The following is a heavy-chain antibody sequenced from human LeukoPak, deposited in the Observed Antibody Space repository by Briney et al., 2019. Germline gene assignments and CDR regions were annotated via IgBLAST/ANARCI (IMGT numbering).Heavy chain of an antibody. CDR2: IYYSGTT. CDR3: ARMIGDDAFDI. J-gene: IGHJ3*02. V-gene: IGHV4-39*01. Sequence: SGTLSLTCTVSGGSISSSSYYWDWIRQPPGKGLEWIGTIYYSGTTYYNPSLKSRVTISVDTSRNQFSLKLSSVTATDTAVYYCARMIGDDAFDIWGQGTMVTVSS. D-gene: IGHD3-22*01. CDR1: GGSISSSSYY.